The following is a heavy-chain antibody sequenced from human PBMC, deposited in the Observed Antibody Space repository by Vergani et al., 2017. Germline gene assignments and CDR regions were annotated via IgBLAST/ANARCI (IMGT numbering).Heavy chain of an antibody. CDR3: VSYRSSSGPVLR. V-gene: IGHV4-59*01. CDR1: GGSMSSYY. CDR2: IYYSGST. D-gene: IGHD6-6*01. J-gene: IGHJ4*02. Sequence: QVQLQESGPGLVKPSETLFLTCTVSGGSMSSYYWSWIRQPPGKRLVWIGSIYYSGSTNYNPSLKSRLTISLDTSMNQFSLKLSSVTAADSALYYCVSYRSSSGPVLRWGQGTLVTVSS.